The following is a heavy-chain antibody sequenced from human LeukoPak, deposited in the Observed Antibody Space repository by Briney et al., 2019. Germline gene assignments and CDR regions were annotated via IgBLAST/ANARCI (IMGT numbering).Heavy chain of an antibody. CDR2: VYYSGST. CDR3: AGTGIAVAGIFDY. V-gene: IGHV4-39*01. Sequence: SETLSLTCAVSGDSITSRSYYWGWIRQPPGKGLEWIGSVYYSGSTYYNPSLKSRVTISVDSSKNQFSLKLSSVTAADTAVYYCAGTGIAVAGIFDYWGQGTLVTVSS. CDR1: GDSITSRSYY. J-gene: IGHJ4*02. D-gene: IGHD6-19*01.